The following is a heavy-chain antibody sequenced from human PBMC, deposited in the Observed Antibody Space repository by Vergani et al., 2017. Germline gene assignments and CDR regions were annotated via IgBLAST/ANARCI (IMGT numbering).Heavy chain of an antibody. CDR1: GFTFSSHW. Sequence: EVQLVESGGGLVQPGGSLRLFCAASGFTFSSHWMSWVRRAPGKGLEWVANIKQDGSERYYVDSVKGRFTISRDNAKNSLYLQMNSLRGEDTAVYYCARVVSDAFDIWGQGTMVTVSS. V-gene: IGHV3-7*03. CDR3: ARVVSDAFDI. CDR2: IKQDGSER. J-gene: IGHJ3*02. D-gene: IGHD2-2*01.